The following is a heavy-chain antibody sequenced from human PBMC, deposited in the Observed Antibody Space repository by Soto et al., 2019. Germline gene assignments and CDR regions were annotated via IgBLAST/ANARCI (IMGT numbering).Heavy chain of an antibody. V-gene: IGHV4-34*01. D-gene: IGHD5-18*01. Sequence: QVQLHQWGAGLLRPSEALSLTCAVYAGSFSSHYWNWIRQPHGKGLEWIGEIKNSGSTAYNPSLKSRVTMSLDTSKNQFSLSLRSVNAADTAVYYCVRGGSRYGSDAYDVWGQGTKVTVSS. CDR1: AGSFSSHY. CDR3: VRGGSRYGSDAYDV. J-gene: IGHJ3*01. CDR2: IKNSGST.